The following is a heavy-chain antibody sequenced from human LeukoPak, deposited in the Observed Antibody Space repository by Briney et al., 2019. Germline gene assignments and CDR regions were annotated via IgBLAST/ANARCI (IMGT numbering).Heavy chain of an antibody. CDR2: IYPGDSDT. Sequence: GESLKISCKGSGYTITNYWISWVRQMPGKGLEWMGIIYPGDSDTRYSPSFQGQVTISADKSINTAYLQWRSLKASDTAMYYGARPDGAYGSGSYFHHGGQGTLVTVSS. J-gene: IGHJ1*01. D-gene: IGHD3-10*01. V-gene: IGHV5-51*01. CDR1: GYTITNYW. CDR3: ARPDGAYGSGSYFHH.